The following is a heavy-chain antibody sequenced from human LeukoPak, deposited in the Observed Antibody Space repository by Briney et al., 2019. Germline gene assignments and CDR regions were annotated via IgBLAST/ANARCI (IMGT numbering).Heavy chain of an antibody. V-gene: IGHV3-48*04. D-gene: IGHD6-19*01. CDR2: IDSSSSNV. Sequence: GGSLRLSCVASGITFSRSSTNWVRQAPGKGLEWVSHIDSSSSNVYYADSVKGRFAISRDNAKNSLFLQMSGLRVEDTAVYYCARDPSPAGYVDNSGQKYYFESWGQGTLVTVSS. J-gene: IGHJ4*01. CDR1: GITFSRSS. CDR3: ARDPSPAGYVDNSGQKYYFES.